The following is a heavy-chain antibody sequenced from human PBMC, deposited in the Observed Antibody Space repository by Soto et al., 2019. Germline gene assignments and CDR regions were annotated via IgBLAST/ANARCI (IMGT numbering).Heavy chain of an antibody. D-gene: IGHD6-19*01. J-gene: IGHJ4*02. CDR2: ISYDGSNK. CDR3: ASCYSSGWYGFCAPHDY. V-gene: IGHV3-30-3*01. Sequence: GGSLRLSCAASGFTFSSYAMHWVRQAPGKGLEWVAVISYDGSNKYYADSVKGRFTISRDNSKNTLYLQMNSLRAEDTAVYYCASCYSSGWYGFCAPHDYWGQGTLVTVSS. CDR1: GFTFSSYA.